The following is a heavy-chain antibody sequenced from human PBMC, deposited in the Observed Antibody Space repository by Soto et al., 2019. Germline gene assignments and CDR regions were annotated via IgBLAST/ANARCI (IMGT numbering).Heavy chain of an antibody. Sequence: SETLSLTCTVSGGSISSYYWIWIRQPPGKGLEWIGYIYYSGSTNYNPSLKSRVTISVDTSKNPFSPKLSSVTPPGTPVYYRSSHRVFFGVEGEFLCTGGKGNMSTASS. V-gene: IGHV4-59*08. D-gene: IGHD3-3*01. J-gene: IGHJ6*03. CDR3: SSHRVFFGVEGEFLCT. CDR2: IYYSGST. CDR1: GGSISSYY.